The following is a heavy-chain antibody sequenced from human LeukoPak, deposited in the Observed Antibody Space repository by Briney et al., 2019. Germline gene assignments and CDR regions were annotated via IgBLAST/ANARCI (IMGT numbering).Heavy chain of an antibody. Sequence: PSETLSLTCTVSGGSISSSSYYWGWIRQPPGKGLEWIGSIYYSGSTYYNPSLKSRVTISVDTSKNQFSLKLSSVTAADTAVYYCARGIYYYDSSGSYYFDYWGQGTLVTVSS. J-gene: IGHJ4*02. D-gene: IGHD3-22*01. CDR2: IYYSGST. CDR1: GGSISSSSYY. V-gene: IGHV4-39*07. CDR3: ARGIYYYDSSGSYYFDY.